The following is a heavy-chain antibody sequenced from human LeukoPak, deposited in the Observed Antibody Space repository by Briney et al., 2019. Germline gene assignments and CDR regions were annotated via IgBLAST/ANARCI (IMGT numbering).Heavy chain of an antibody. D-gene: IGHD6-19*01. CDR2: ISSSSSYI. Sequence: GGSLRLSCAASGFTFSSYSINWVRLAPGKGLEWVSSISSSSSYIYYADSVKGRFTISRDNAKNSLYLQMNSLRAEDTAVYYCARERSGGSGLRNWGQGTLVTVSS. V-gene: IGHV3-21*01. J-gene: IGHJ4*02. CDR3: ARERSGGSGLRN. CDR1: GFTFSSYS.